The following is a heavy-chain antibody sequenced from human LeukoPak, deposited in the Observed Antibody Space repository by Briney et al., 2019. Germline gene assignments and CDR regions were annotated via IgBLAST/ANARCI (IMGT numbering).Heavy chain of an antibody. CDR2: ISTDSRII. CDR3: ARGVNYYGPGSYYFDY. D-gene: IGHD3-10*01. J-gene: IGHJ4*02. Sequence: GGSLRLSCEVSGFTFSSYSINWVRQAPGKGLEWVSYISTDSRIIYYANSVKGRFTISRDNAKNSLFLQMNSLRAEDTAVYYCARGVNYYGPGSYYFDYWGQGTLVTVSS. CDR1: GFTFSSYS. V-gene: IGHV3-48*01.